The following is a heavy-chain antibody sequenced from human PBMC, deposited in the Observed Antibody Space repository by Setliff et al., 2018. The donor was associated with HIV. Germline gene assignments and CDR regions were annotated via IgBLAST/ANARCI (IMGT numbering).Heavy chain of an antibody. D-gene: IGHD2-2*01. V-gene: IGHV4-39*07. CDR3: ARRAVQDASITSSNWFDP. CDR1: GGSISSTSYY. J-gene: IGHJ5*02. Sequence: PSETLSLTCTVSGGSISSTSYYWGWIRQPPGTGLEWIGSISSSGSTNYNPSLKSRVTMSADESKNQFSLKLNSVTAADPAVYFCARRAVQDASITSSNWFDPWGHGTLVTVSS. CDR2: ISSSGST.